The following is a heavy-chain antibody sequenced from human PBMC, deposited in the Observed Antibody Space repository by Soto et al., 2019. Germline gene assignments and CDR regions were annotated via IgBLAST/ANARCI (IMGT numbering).Heavy chain of an antibody. D-gene: IGHD6-13*01. CDR2: IIPIFGTA. Sequence: SVKVSCKASGGTFSSYAISWVRQAPGQGLEWMGGIIPIFGTANYAQKFQGRVTITADESTSTAYMELSSLRSEDTAVYYCARDDSSSWQDYYYYGMDVWGQGTTVTVSS. CDR3: ARDDSSSWQDYYYYGMDV. CDR1: GGTFSSYA. J-gene: IGHJ6*02. V-gene: IGHV1-69*13.